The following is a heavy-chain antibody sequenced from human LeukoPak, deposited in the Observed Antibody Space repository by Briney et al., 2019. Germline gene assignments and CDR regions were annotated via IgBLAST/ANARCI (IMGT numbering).Heavy chain of an antibody. V-gene: IGHV3-30*04. CDR3: ARDQNRVVVEHHWFDP. CDR1: GFTLSSFA. D-gene: IGHD2-15*01. CDR2: ISYDGSNK. Sequence: SWGSLRLSFAASGFTLSSFAMHWVRQAPGKGLGWGAVISYDGSNKYYADSVKGRFTISRDNSKNTLYLQMNSLRAEDTAVYYCARDQNRVVVEHHWFDPWGQGTLVTVSS. J-gene: IGHJ5*02.